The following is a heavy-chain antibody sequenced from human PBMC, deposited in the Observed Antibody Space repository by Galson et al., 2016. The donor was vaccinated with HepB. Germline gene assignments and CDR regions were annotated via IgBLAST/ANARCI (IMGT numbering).Heavy chain of an antibody. CDR3: ATHYARSSNDFFYYMDV. J-gene: IGHJ6*03. CDR2: IIPLFSTP. CDR1: GGFFNSFV. Sequence: SVKVSCKASGGFFNSFVITWVRQAPGQGLEWMGGIIPLFSTPYYAQKFQGRVTIIADKSTSTAYMELSSLRSEDTAVYYCATHYARSSNDFFYYMDVWGKGTTVTV. V-gene: IGHV1-69*06. D-gene: IGHD6-6*01.